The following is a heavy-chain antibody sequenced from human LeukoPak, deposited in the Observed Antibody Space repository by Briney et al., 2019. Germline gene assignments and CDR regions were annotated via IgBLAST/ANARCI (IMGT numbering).Heavy chain of an antibody. CDR1: GFTFDDYA. Sequence: PGRSLRLSCAASGFTFDDYAMHWVRQAPGKGLEWVSGISWNSGSIGYADSVKGRFTISRDNAKNSLYLQMNSLRAEDTALYYCAKVAPPSSGWYYAFDIWGQGTMVTVSS. D-gene: IGHD6-19*01. CDR2: ISWNSGSI. V-gene: IGHV3-9*01. J-gene: IGHJ3*02. CDR3: AKVAPPSSGWYYAFDI.